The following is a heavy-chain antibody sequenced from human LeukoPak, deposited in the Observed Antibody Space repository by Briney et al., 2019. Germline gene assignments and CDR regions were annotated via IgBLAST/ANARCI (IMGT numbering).Heavy chain of an antibody. Sequence: QPGRSLRLSCAASGFTFDDYAMHWVRQAPGKGLEWVSGISWNSGGIGYADSVKGRFTISRDNTKNSLYLQMNSLRAEDTAVYYCARDSYCSGGSCYYDYWGQGTLVTVSS. D-gene: IGHD2-15*01. J-gene: IGHJ4*02. V-gene: IGHV3-9*01. CDR3: ARDSYCSGGSCYYDY. CDR2: ISWNSGGI. CDR1: GFTFDDYA.